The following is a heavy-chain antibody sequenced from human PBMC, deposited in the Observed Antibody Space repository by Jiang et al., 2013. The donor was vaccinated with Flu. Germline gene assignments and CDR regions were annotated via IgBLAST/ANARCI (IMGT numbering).Heavy chain of an antibody. CDR2: IDWDDDK. V-gene: IGHV2-70*04. CDR1: GFSLSTTGMR. D-gene: IGHD3-22*01. CDR3: ARMQGAYDSGGYYDFWFDP. J-gene: IGHJ5*02. Sequence: FSGFSLSTTGMRVTWIRQPPGKALEWLARIDWDDDKFYSTSLKTRLTISKDTSKNQVVLTMTNVDPVDTATYFCARMQGAYDSGGYYDFWFDPWGQGTLVTVSS.